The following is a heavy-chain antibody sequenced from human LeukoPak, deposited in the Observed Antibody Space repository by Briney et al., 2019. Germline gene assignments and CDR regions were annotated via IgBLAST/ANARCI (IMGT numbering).Heavy chain of an antibody. Sequence: GGSLRLSCAASGFTFSNYWLTWVRQAPGQGLEWVANIKQDGSEKHYVDSVKGRFTISRDNVKNSLYLQMNSPRAEDTAGYYCARDRQIAYWGQGTLVTVSS. CDR2: IKQDGSEK. CDR1: GFTFSNYW. J-gene: IGHJ4*02. V-gene: IGHV3-7*01. CDR3: ARDRQIAY.